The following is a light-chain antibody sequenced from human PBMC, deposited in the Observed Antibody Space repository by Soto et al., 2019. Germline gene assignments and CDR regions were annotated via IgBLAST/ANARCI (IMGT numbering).Light chain of an antibody. Sequence: DIQMTQSPSTLSASVGDRVTITCRASQSISSWLAGYQQTPGKEPQLLIYKASTLKSGVPSRFSVSGSGTEFTLTISSLQPDDFATYYCQHYNSYSEAFGQGTKVDI. V-gene: IGKV1-5*03. CDR2: KAS. CDR1: QSISSW. J-gene: IGKJ1*01. CDR3: QHYNSYSEA.